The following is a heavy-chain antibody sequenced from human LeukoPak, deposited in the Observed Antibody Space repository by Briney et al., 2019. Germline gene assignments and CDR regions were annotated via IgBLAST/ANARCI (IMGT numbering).Heavy chain of an antibody. J-gene: IGHJ3*02. CDR1: GFTFSSYG. CDR3: ARDSRDYYDSTGAFDI. Sequence: GGSLRLSCAASGFTFSSYGMHWFRQAPGKGLEWVAVIWYDGSNKYYADSVKGRFTISRDNSKNTLYLQMNSLRAEDTAVYYCARDSRDYYDSTGAFDIWGQGTMVTVSS. D-gene: IGHD3-22*01. CDR2: IWYDGSNK. V-gene: IGHV3-33*01.